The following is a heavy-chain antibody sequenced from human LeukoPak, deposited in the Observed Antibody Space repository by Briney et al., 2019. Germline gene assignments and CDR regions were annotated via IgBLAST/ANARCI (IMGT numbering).Heavy chain of an antibody. D-gene: IGHD3-3*01. CDR3: ARSKTPRSSTIFGVVIKGGVFDP. CDR1: GYTFSTYY. Sequence: ASVKVSCKASGYTFSTYYLHWLRQAPGQGLEWLGIINPSDGAASYAQKFQGRVTLTADTSTSTVYMELLSLRSEDPAMYYCARSKTPRSSTIFGVVIKGGVFDPWGQGTLVTVSS. J-gene: IGHJ5*02. CDR2: INPSDGAA. V-gene: IGHV1-46*01.